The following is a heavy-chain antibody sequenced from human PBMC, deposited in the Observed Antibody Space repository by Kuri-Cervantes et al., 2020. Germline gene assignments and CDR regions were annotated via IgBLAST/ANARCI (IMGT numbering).Heavy chain of an antibody. CDR1: GFTFSNAW. CDR3: TRDPTYYDILTGYYSRYYYGMDV. CDR2: IKSKTDGGTT. D-gene: IGHD3-9*01. V-gene: IGHV3-15*01. Sequence: GGSLRLSCAASGFTFSNAWMSWVRQAPGKGLEWVGRIKSKTDGGTTDYAAPVKGRFTISRDDSKSIAYLQMNSLKTEDTAVYYCTRDPTYYDILTGYYSRYYYGMDVWGQGTTVTVSS. J-gene: IGHJ6*02.